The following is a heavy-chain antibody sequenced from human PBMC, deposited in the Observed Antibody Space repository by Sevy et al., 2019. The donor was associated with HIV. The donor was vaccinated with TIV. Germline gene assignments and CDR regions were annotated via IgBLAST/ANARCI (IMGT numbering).Heavy chain of an antibody. CDR1: GFTVSSNY. CDR3: ATFAMVELGMDV. V-gene: IGHV3-66*01. Sequence: GGYLRLSCAASGFTVSSNYMSWVRQAPGKGLEWVSVIYSGGSTYYADSVKGRFTISRDNSKNTLYLQMNSLRAEDTAVYYCATFAMVELGMDVWGQGTTVTVSS. J-gene: IGHJ6*02. D-gene: IGHD5-18*01. CDR2: IYSGGST.